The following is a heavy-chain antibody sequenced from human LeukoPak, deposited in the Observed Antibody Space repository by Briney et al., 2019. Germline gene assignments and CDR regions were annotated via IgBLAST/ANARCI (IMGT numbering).Heavy chain of an antibody. CDR3: ARAGPGSGWYFDY. J-gene: IGHJ4*02. V-gene: IGHV1-18*01. Sequence: GASVEVSCKASGYDFTSVGITWVRRAPGQGLEWMGWISPYNGNTRYAQKFQGRVAMTTDTSTTTAYMELRGLRFNDTAVYYCARAGPGSGWYFDYWGQGTPVTVSS. CDR1: GYDFTSVG. CDR2: ISPYNGNT. D-gene: IGHD6-19*01.